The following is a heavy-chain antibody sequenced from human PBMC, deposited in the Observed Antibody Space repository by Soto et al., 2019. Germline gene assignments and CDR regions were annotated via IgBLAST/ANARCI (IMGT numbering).Heavy chain of an antibody. CDR1: GGTFSSYT. Sequence: QVQLVQSGAEVKKPGSSVKVSCKASGGTFSSYTISWVRQAPGQGLEWMGRIIPILGIANYAQKFQGRVTITEDKSTSTDYMEVSSLRSEDTAGYYCARDGDYGGNLVGYWGQGTLVTVSS. J-gene: IGHJ4*02. CDR2: IIPILGIA. CDR3: ARDGDYGGNLVGY. V-gene: IGHV1-69*08. D-gene: IGHD4-17*01.